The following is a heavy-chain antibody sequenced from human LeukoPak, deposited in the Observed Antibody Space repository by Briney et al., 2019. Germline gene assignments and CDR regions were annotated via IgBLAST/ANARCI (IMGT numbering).Heavy chain of an antibody. CDR2: ISGSGGRT. D-gene: IGHD3-22*01. Sequence: GGSLRLSCAASGFTFSSYSMTWVRQAPGKGLEWVSTISGSGGRTYYADSVKGRFTISRDNSKNTLYLQMNSLRAEDTAVYYCARDTLQGTMMMPPGFDPWGQGTLVTVSS. CDR3: ARDTLQGTMMMPPGFDP. V-gene: IGHV3-23*01. J-gene: IGHJ5*02. CDR1: GFTFSSYS.